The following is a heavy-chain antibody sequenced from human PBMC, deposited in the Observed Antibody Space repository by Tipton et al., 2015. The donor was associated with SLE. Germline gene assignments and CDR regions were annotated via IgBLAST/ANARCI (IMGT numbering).Heavy chain of an antibody. J-gene: IGHJ3*02. D-gene: IGHD6-6*01. V-gene: IGHV3-48*01. CDR2: ISSSSSTI. CDR1: GFTFSSYS. Sequence: GSLRLSCAASGFTFSSYSMNWVRQAPGKGLEWVSYISSSSSTIYYADSVKGRFTISRDNAKNSLYLQMNSLRAEDTAVYYCARDVGIAARPRAFDIWGQGTMVTVSS. CDR3: ARDVGIAARPRAFDI.